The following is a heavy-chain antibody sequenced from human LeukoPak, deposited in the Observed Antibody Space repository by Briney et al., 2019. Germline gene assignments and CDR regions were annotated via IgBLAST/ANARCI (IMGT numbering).Heavy chain of an antibody. J-gene: IGHJ4*02. CDR3: VKDLRSDFMGVLSRYLSY. D-gene: IGHD2/OR15-2a*01. Sequence: GGSLRLSCSASGFTFSSFAMHWVRQAPGKGLEYVAAISRNGGSTYYADSVKGRFTISRDNSKNTLYLQMSSLRAEDTAVYLCVKDLRSDFMGVLSRYLSYWGQGTLVAVSS. CDR1: GFTFSSFA. V-gene: IGHV3-64D*09. CDR2: ISRNGGST.